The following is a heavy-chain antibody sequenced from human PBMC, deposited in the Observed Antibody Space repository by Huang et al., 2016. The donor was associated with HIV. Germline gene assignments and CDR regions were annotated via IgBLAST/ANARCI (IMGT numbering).Heavy chain of an antibody. J-gene: IGHJ4*02. CDR1: EYTLTELS. CDR3: ATGFDVFFDF. CDR2: FDPESRET. D-gene: IGHD3-9*01. Sequence: QVQLVQSRAEVKKPGASVKVSCKVSEYTLTELSIHWVRQPPGKGLEWIGGFDPESRETIYAQKVQGRVTMTEDTSTETAFMELSGLRPEDTAVYYCATGFDVFFDFWGQGTLVTVSS. V-gene: IGHV1-24*01.